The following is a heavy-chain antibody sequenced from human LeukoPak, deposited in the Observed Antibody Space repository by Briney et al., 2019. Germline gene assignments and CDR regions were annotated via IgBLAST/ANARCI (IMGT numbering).Heavy chain of an antibody. Sequence: GASVKVSCKASGGTFSSYAISWVRQAPGQGLEWMGGIIPIFGTANYAQKFQGRVTITADESTSTAYMELRSLRSDDTAVYYCAINSGYDSFDYWGRGTLVTVSS. D-gene: IGHD5-12*01. CDR3: AINSGYDSFDY. CDR1: GGTFSSYA. V-gene: IGHV1-69*13. J-gene: IGHJ4*02. CDR2: IIPIFGTA.